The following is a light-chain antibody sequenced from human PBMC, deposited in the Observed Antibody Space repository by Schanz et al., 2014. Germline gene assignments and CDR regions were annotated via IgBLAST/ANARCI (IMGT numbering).Light chain of an antibody. CDR2: AAS. CDR1: QGISSY. V-gene: IGKV1-27*01. Sequence: IQLTQSPSSLSASVGDRVTITCRASQGISSYLAWYQQKPGKVPKLLIYAASTLHSGVPSRFSGSGSGTDFTLTISSLQPEDFATYYCQQSYVTPYTFGQGTKLEI. CDR3: QQSYVTPYT. J-gene: IGKJ2*01.